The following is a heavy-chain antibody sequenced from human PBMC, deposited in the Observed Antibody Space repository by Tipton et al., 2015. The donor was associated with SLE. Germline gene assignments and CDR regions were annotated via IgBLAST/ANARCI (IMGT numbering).Heavy chain of an antibody. V-gene: IGHV5-51*03. CDR2: IYPGNSYT. CDR3: ARYMGETLLKNWFDP. J-gene: IGHJ5*02. Sequence: QLVQSGAEVKKPGESLKISCKGSGYRFTTSWIAWVRQMPGKGLEWMGIIYPGNSYTTYSPSFQGQVTISADKSISTAFLQWSSLKASDTAMYYCARYMGETLLKNWFDPWGQGTLVTVSS. CDR1: GYRFTTSW. D-gene: IGHD2-21*01.